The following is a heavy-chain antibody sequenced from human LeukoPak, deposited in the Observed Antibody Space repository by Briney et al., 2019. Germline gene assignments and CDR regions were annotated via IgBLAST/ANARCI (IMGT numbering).Heavy chain of an antibody. V-gene: IGHV3-30-3*01. CDR3: ARGSSSSTH. Sequence: GGSLRLSCAASGFTFSSYAMHWVRPAPGKGLEWVAVISYDGSNKYYADSVKGRFTISRDNSKNTLYLQMNSLRAEDTAVYYCARGSSSSTHWGQGTLVTVSS. J-gene: IGHJ1*01. CDR2: ISYDGSNK. CDR1: GFTFSSYA. D-gene: IGHD2-2*01.